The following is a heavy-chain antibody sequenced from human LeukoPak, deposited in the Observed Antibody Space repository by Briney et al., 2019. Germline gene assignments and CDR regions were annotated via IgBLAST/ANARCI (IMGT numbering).Heavy chain of an antibody. D-gene: IGHD6-13*01. CDR1: GYTFTGYY. J-gene: IGHJ4*02. CDR3: ARGQAYSSSRIGYFDY. CDR2: INPSGGST. Sequence: ASVKVSCKASGYTFTGYYMHWVRQAPGPGLEWMGIINPSGGSTSYAQKFQGRVTMTRDMSTSTVYMELSSLRSEDTAVYYCARGQAYSSSRIGYFDYWGQGTLVTVSS. V-gene: IGHV1-46*01.